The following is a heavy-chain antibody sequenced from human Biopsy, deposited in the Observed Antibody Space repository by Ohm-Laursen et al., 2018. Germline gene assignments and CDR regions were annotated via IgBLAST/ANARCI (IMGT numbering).Heavy chain of an antibody. J-gene: IGHJ2*01. CDR2: INQSGST. CDR3: ARHAPSYSGSYWRYFDL. D-gene: IGHD1-26*01. CDR1: GRTFSDYR. V-gene: IGHV4-34*01. Sequence: SDTLSLTCVVFGRTFSDYRWTWIRQPPGKGLEWIGQINQSGSTNYNPSLKSRVTISVDTSMNHLSLRLTSVTAADTAVYYCARHAPSYSGSYWRYFDLWGRGTLVTVSS.